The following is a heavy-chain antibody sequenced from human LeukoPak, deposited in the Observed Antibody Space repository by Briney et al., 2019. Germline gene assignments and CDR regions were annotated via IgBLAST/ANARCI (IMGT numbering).Heavy chain of an antibody. D-gene: IGHD2-2*01. J-gene: IGHJ4*02. CDR1: GFNFDDYG. CDR3: ARSCSSASCSLDY. V-gene: IGHV3-74*01. Sequence: GGSLRLSCAASGFNFDDYGMTWVRQAPGRGLLWVSRFNTDGSGTTYADSVKGRFTISRDNAKNTLYLQMNSLRAEDTAIYYCARSCSSASCSLDYWGQGTLVTVSS. CDR2: FNTDGSGT.